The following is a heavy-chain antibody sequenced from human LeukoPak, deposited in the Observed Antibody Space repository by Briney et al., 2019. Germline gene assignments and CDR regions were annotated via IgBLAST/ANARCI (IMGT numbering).Heavy chain of an antibody. Sequence: SETLSLTCTVSGGSISSSSYYWGWICQPPGKGLEWIGSIYYRGTTYFNPSLRGRVTISVDTSKNQFSLKLSSVTAADAAVYYCARQGSSWSFDYWGQGTLVTVSS. CDR3: ARQGSSWSFDY. CDR1: GGSISSSSYY. V-gene: IGHV4-39*01. D-gene: IGHD6-13*01. J-gene: IGHJ4*02. CDR2: IYYRGTT.